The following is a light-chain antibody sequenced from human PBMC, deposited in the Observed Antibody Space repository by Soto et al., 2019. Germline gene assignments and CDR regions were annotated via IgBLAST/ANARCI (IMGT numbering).Light chain of an antibody. CDR3: QQYNTWPLIT. CDR2: GAS. V-gene: IGKV3-15*01. Sequence: EVVMTQSPDSLSVYPGERATLSCRASQSVSSNLAWYQQKLGQAPRLLIYGASTRATGISARFSGSGSGTDFTLTISSLQSEDFAVYYCQQYNTWPLITFGPGTRLEIK. J-gene: IGKJ5*01. CDR1: QSVSSN.